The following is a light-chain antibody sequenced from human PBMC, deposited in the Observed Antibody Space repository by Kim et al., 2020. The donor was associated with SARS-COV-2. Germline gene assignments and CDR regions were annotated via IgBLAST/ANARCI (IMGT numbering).Light chain of an antibody. Sequence: ASVGARVTITCQESQDVSDFLNWYHQKPGKAPELLIYDASHLETGVPPRFSGGGSGKDFSLAISGLQAEDVGTYYCQQYHSLPITFGRGTRLEIK. CDR2: DAS. CDR3: QQYHSLPIT. V-gene: IGKV1-33*01. J-gene: IGKJ5*01. CDR1: QDVSDF.